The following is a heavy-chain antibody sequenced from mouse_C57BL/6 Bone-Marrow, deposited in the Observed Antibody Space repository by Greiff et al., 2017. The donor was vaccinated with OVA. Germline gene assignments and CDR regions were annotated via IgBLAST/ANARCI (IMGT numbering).Heavy chain of an antibody. D-gene: IGHD2-5*01. CDR3: ARVGGYSNYGLRPFDV. J-gene: IGHJ1*03. CDR1: GYTFTDYY. CDR2: IFPGSGST. V-gene: IGHV1-75*01. Sequence: LVESGASVKISCKASGYTFTDYYINWVKQRPGQGLEWIGWIFPGSGSTYYNEKFKGKATLTVDKSSSTAYMLLSSLTSEDSAVYFCARVGGYSNYGLRPFDVWGTGTTVTVSS.